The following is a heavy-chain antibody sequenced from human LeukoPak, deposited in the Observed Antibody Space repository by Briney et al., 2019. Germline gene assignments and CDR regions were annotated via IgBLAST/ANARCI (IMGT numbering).Heavy chain of an antibody. CDR1: GFSFSDYE. J-gene: IGHJ4*02. CDR3: AKVAKYYYGSETYYFFEH. D-gene: IGHD3-10*01. CDR2: ISTSGNII. Sequence: GGSLRLSCAASGFSFSDYEMNWVRQAPGKGLEWVLHISTSGNIIHYADSVKGRFTISRDNAKNSLYLQMNSLRVEDTAVYYCAKVAKYYYGSETYYFFEHWGQGTPVTASS. V-gene: IGHV3-48*03.